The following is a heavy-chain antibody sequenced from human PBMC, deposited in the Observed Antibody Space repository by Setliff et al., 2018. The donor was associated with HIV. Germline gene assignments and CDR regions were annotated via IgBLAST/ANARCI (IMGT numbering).Heavy chain of an antibody. CDR3: AKVFVFGVDAFDI. J-gene: IGHJ3*02. V-gene: IGHV3-23*01. Sequence: GSLRLSCAASGFTFSTYAMGWVRQAPGKGLEWVSTIGAVGGPTHYAESVKGWFTISKDNSKNTLYLQMSSLRDEDTAVYYCAKVFVFGVDAFDIWGQGTMVTVSS. D-gene: IGHD3-10*02. CDR1: GFTFSTYA. CDR2: IGAVGGPT.